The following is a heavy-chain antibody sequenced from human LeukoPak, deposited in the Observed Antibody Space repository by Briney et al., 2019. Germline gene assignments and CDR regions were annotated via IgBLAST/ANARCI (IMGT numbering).Heavy chain of an antibody. D-gene: IGHD6-13*01. Sequence: SETLSLTCAVYGGSFSGYYWSWIRQLPGKGLEWIGNLYYSGSTYYYPSFKSRVTISVDTSKNQFSLKLSSVTAADTAVYYCASDRSSWNPGAPSWGQGTLVTVSS. CDR1: GGSFSGYY. V-gene: IGHV4-34*01. J-gene: IGHJ5*02. CDR3: ASDRSSWNPGAPS. CDR2: LYYSGST.